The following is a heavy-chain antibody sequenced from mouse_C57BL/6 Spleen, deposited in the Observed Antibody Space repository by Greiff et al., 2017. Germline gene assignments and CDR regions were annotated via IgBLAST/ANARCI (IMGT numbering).Heavy chain of an antibody. CDR2: IDPSDSET. J-gene: IGHJ3*01. CDR3: ARSADYDGGYRFAY. Sequence: QVQLQQPGAELVRPGSSVKLSCKASGYTFTSYWMPWVKQRPIQGLEWIGNIDPSDSETHYNQKFKDKATLTVDKSSSTAYMQLSSLTSEDSAVYYCARSADYDGGYRFAYWGQGTLVTVSA. V-gene: IGHV1-52*01. CDR1: GYTFTSYW. D-gene: IGHD2-13*01.